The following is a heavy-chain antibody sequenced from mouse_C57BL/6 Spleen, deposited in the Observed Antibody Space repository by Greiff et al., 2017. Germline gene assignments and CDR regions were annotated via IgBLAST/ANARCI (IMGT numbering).Heavy chain of an antibody. J-gene: IGHJ4*01. CDR2: ISSGGDYI. V-gene: IGHV5-9-1*02. D-gene: IGHD2-4*01. Sequence: EVQRVESGEGLVKPGGSLKLSCAASGFTFSSYAMSWVRQTPEKRLEWVAYISSGGDYIYYADTVKGRFTISRDNARNTLYLQMSSLKSEDTAMYYCTRGLPPYAMDYWGQGTSVTVSS. CDR3: TRGLPPYAMDY. CDR1: GFTFSSYA.